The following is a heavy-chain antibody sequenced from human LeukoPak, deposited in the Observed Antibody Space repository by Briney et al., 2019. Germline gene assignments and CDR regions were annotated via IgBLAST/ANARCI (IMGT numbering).Heavy chain of an antibody. D-gene: IGHD5-18*01. Sequence: SETLSLTCTVSGGSISSYYWSWIRQPPGKGLEWIGYTYYSRSTNYNPSLKSRVTISVDTSKNQFSLKLSSVTAADPAVYYCARGAAMIDYGMDVWGQGTTVTVSS. CDR2: TYYSRST. V-gene: IGHV4-59*01. CDR3: ARGAAMIDYGMDV. CDR1: GGSISSYY. J-gene: IGHJ6*02.